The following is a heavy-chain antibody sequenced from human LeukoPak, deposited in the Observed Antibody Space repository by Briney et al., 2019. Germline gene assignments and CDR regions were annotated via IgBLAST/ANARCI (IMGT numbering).Heavy chain of an antibody. CDR3: AKGSVVVPAVADY. V-gene: IGHV3-48*01. D-gene: IGHD2-2*01. CDR1: GFTFSSYS. J-gene: IGHJ4*02. CDR2: ISSSSSTI. Sequence: LPGRSLRLSCVASGFTFSSYSMNWVRQAPGKGLEWVSYISSSSSTIYYADSVKGRFTISRDNSKNTLYLQMNSLRVEDTAVYYCAKGSVVVPAVADYWGQGTLVTVSS.